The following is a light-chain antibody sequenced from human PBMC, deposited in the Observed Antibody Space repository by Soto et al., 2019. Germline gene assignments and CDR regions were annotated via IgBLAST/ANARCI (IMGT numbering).Light chain of an antibody. J-gene: IGKJ1*01. V-gene: IGKV3-11*01. CDR2: DTF. Sequence: IVLTQSPATLSLSPGARATLSCRAGQSVSNYLAWYQQKPGQAPRLLIYDTFNRATGIPARFSGSGSGTAFTLTISSLEPEDLAVYFCVQRSTWPWTSGQGTKGEIK. CDR1: QSVSNY. CDR3: VQRSTWPWT.